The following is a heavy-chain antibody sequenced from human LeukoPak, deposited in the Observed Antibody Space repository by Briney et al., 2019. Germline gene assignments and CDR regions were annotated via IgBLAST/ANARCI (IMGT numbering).Heavy chain of an antibody. CDR1: GYTFTSYY. V-gene: IGHV1-18*04. CDR3: ARDQSAYGDSDPFDY. D-gene: IGHD4-17*01. CDR2: ISAYNGNT. Sequence: GASVKVSCKASGYTFTSYYMHWVRQAPGQGLEWMGWISAYNGNTNYAQKLQGRVTMTTDTSTSTAYMELRSLRSDDTAVYYCARDQSAYGDSDPFDYWGQGTLVTVSS. J-gene: IGHJ4*02.